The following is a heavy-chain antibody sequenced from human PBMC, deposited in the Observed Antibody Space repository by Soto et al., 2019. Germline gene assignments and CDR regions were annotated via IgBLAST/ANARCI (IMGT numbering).Heavy chain of an antibody. D-gene: IGHD6-6*01. Sequence: SENLSVTCAVYGGSFSGYYWSWIRQPPGKGLEWIGEINHSGSTNYNPSLKSRVTISVDTYKNQFSLKLSSVTAADTAVYYVARGIGYSSSFFDYWGQGTLVTVS. J-gene: IGHJ4*02. CDR2: INHSGST. V-gene: IGHV4-34*01. CDR1: GGSFSGYY. CDR3: ARGIGYSSSFFDY.